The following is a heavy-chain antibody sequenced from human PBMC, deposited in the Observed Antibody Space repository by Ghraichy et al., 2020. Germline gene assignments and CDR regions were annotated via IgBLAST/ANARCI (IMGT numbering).Heavy chain of an antibody. V-gene: IGHV3-74*01. J-gene: IGHJ6*02. CDR2: INNDGSST. D-gene: IGHD3-16*01. CDR3: AREERDTSFGRYFYYGLDV. Sequence: GESLNISCAVSGFTFSSYWMHWVRQVPGKGLVWVSRINNDGSSTSYADTVKGRFTISRDNAKNTLYLQMNSLRAEDTAVYYCAREERDTSFGRYFYYGLDVWGQGTTVTVSS. CDR1: GFTFSSYW.